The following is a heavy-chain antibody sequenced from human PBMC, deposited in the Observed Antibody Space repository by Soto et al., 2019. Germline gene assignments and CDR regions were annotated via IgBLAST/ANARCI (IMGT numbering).Heavy chain of an antibody. CDR1: GFTFSSYA. D-gene: IGHD1-26*01. CDR2: ISGSGGST. CDR3: AKDRSGSGSFLDAFDI. Sequence: QPGGSLRLACAASGFTFSSYAMSWVRQAPGKGLEWVSAISGSGGSTYYADSVKGRFTISRDNSKNTLYLQMNSLRAEDTAVYYCAKDRSGSGSFLDAFDIWGQGTMVTVSS. V-gene: IGHV3-23*01. J-gene: IGHJ3*02.